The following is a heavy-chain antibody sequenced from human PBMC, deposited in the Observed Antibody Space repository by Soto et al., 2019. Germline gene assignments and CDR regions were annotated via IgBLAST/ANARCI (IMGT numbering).Heavy chain of an antibody. V-gene: IGHV1-46*01. J-gene: IGHJ4*02. CDR1: GYIFTNYY. D-gene: IGHD6-13*01. Sequence: QVQLVQSGAEVKKPGASVKVSCKASGYIFTNYYIHWVRQAPGQGLEWMAIINPLPTSGSTNYAQKFQGRVIVTRDTSTSSVYLELSSLRSDDTAVYYCARYLAAAAYWGQGTLVTVSS. CDR3: ARYLAAAAY. CDR2: INPLPTSGST.